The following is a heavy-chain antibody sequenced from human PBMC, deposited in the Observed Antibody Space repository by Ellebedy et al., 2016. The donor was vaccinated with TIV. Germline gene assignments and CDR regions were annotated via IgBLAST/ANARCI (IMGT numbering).Heavy chain of an antibody. D-gene: IGHD1-1*01. Sequence: ASVKVSCKASGYIFTAFHVHWVRQAPGQGLEWMGWINPNSGGTNYAQEFQGRVTMTRDTSISTAYMELRRLRSDDTAVYYCASGGVENGLDVWGQGTTVTVSS. CDR2: INPNSGGT. V-gene: IGHV1-2*02. CDR3: ASGGVENGLDV. CDR1: GYIFTAFH. J-gene: IGHJ6*02.